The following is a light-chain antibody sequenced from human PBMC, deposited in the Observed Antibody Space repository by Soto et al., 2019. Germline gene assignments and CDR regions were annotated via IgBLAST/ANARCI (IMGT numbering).Light chain of an antibody. J-gene: IGLJ1*01. Sequence: QSVLTQPSSASGTPGQRVTISCSGSSSNIGGNPVNWFQQLPGTAPKLLIYSKNQRPSGVPDRFSGSKSGTSASLAISGLQAEDEADYYCSSYTSRSTPCVFGTGTKVTVL. CDR2: SKN. CDR3: SSYTSRSTPCV. CDR1: SSNIGGNP. V-gene: IGLV1-44*01.